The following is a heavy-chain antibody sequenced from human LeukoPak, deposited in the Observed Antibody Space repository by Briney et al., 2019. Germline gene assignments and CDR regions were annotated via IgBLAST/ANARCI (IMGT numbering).Heavy chain of an antibody. V-gene: IGHV5-51*01. CDR3: ARIEGSTFDY. CDR2: IYPGDSES. J-gene: IGHJ4*02. CDR1: GYTFSSYW. Sequence: GESLKISCKGSGYTFSSYWIGWVRQMPGKGLEWMGIIYPGDSESKYNPSLQGRVTISADKSISTAYLQWSSLKASDTAIYYCARIEGSTFDYWGQGTLVTVSS.